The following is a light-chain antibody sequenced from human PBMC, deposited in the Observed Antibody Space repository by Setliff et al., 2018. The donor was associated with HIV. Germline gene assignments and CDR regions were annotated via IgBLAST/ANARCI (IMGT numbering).Light chain of an antibody. CDR3: CSYTGSYTLGV. J-gene: IGLJ1*01. Sequence: QSALTQPRSVSGSPGQSVTISCTGTSSDVGGYNYVSWYQQHPGKAPKLMIYDVSKWPSGVPDRFSGSKSGNTASLTISGLQAEDVADYYCCSYTGSYTLGVFGTGTKVTVL. CDR1: SSDVGGYNY. V-gene: IGLV2-11*01. CDR2: DVS.